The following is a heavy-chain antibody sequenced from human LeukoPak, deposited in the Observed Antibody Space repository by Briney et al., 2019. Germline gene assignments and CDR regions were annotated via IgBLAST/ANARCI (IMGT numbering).Heavy chain of an antibody. CDR3: ARSSWLRYDY. D-gene: IGHD5-12*01. V-gene: IGHV4-38-2*02. CDR1: GYSISSGYY. CDR2: INHSGST. Sequence: SETLSLTCTVSGYSISSGYYWGWIRQPPGQGLEWIGEINHSGSTNYNPSLKSRVTISVDTSKNQFSLKLSSVTAADTAVYYCARSSWLRYDYWGQGTLVTVSS. J-gene: IGHJ4*02.